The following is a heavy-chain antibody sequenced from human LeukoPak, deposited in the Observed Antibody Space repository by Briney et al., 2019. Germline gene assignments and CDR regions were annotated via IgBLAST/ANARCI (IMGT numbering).Heavy chain of an antibody. CDR2: IIPIFGTA. CDR1: GGTFSSYA. J-gene: IGHJ3*02. D-gene: IGHD1-1*01. CDR3: ARDLNANDAFDI. Sequence: ASVKVSCKASGGTFSSYAISWVRQAPGQGLEWMGGIIPIFGTANYAQKFRGRVTITTDEPTSTAYMELSSLRSEDTAVYYCARDLNANDAFDIWGQGTMVTVSS. V-gene: IGHV1-69*05.